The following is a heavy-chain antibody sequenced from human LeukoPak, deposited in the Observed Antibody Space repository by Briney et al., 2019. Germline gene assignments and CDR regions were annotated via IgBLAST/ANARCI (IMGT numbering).Heavy chain of an antibody. CDR1: GGSISSYY. CDR3: AKDPRSYSTGLDY. CDR2: IYYSGST. Sequence: SETLSLTCTVSGGSISSYYWSWIRQPPGKGLEWIGYIYYSGSTNYNPSLKSRVTISVDTSKNQFSLKLSSVTAADTAVYYCAKDPRSYSTGLDYWGQGTLVTVSS. D-gene: IGHD1-26*01. V-gene: IGHV4-59*01. J-gene: IGHJ4*02.